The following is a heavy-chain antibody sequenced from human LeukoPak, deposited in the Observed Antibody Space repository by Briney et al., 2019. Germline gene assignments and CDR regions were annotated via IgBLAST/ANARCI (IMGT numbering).Heavy chain of an antibody. V-gene: IGHV1-8*01. CDR3: YYYDSSGYYDLTDY. J-gene: IGHJ4*02. CDR1: GYTFTSYD. D-gene: IGHD3-22*01. Sequence: EASVKVSCKASGYTFTSYDINWVRQATGQGLEWMGWMNPNSGNTGYARKFQGRVTMTRNTSISTAYMELSSLRSEDTAVYYCYYYDSSGYYDLTDYWGQGTLVTVSS. CDR2: MNPNSGNT.